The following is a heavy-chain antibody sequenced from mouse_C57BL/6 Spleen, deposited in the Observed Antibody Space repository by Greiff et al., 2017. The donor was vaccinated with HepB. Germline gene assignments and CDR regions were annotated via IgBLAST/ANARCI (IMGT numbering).Heavy chain of an antibody. V-gene: IGHV1-15*01. CDR1: GYTFTDYE. J-gene: IGHJ1*03. Sequence: QVHVKQSGAELVRPGASVTLSCKASGYTFTDYEMHWVKQTPVHGLEWIGAIDPETGGTAYNQKFKGKAILTADKSSSTAYMELRSLTSEDSAVYYCTSPFYYGSSYVYFDVWGTGTTVTVSS. CDR3: TSPFYYGSSYVYFDV. CDR2: IDPETGGT. D-gene: IGHD1-1*01.